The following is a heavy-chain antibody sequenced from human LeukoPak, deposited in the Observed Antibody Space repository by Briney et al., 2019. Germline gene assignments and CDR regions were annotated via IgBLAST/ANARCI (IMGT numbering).Heavy chain of an antibody. D-gene: IGHD3-10*02. Sequence: GGSLRLSCSASGFTFSRYWMSWVRQAPGKGLEWVANMKEDGSQIYYLDSVKGRFTISRDNAKNSLYLQMNSLRAEDTAVYYCAELGITMIGGVWGKGTTVTISS. J-gene: IGHJ6*04. V-gene: IGHV3-7*01. CDR3: AELGITMIGGV. CDR1: GFTFSRYW. CDR2: MKEDGSQI.